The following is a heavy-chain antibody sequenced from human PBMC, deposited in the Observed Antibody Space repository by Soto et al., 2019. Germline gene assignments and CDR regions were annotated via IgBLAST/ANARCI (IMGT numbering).Heavy chain of an antibody. CDR1: GDSLDGYY. J-gene: IGHJ5*02. V-gene: IGHV1-2*02. Sequence: ASVKVSCKASGDSLDGYYIHWVRQAPGQGLEWMGWINPNSGGTNYAQKFQGRVTMTRDTSISTAYMELSRLRSDDTAVYYCARVMFLEWFSPLDPWGQGTLVTVSS. CDR3: ARVMFLEWFSPLDP. D-gene: IGHD3-3*01. CDR2: INPNSGGT.